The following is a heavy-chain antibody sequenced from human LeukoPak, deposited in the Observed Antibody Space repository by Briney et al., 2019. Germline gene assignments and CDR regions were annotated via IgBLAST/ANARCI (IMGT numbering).Heavy chain of an antibody. CDR3: ARHYLGYYYVGSGYINAFVI. V-gene: IGHV4-59*01. J-gene: IGHJ3*02. Sequence: SETLSLTCTVSGGSISSYYWSWIRQPPGKGLEWIAYIYYSGSTNYNPSLKSRVTISVDTSKNQFSLKLSSVTAADTAVFYCARHYLGYYYVGSGYINAFVIWGKGTMVTVFS. CDR2: IYYSGST. D-gene: IGHD3-22*01. CDR1: GGSISSYY.